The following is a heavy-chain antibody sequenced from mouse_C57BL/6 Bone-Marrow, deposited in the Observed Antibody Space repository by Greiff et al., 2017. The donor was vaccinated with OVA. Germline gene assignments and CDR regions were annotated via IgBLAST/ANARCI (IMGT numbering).Heavy chain of an antibody. Sequence: QVQLQQSGPGLVAPSQSLSITCTVSGFSLTSYGVDWVRQSPGKGLEWLGVIWGVGSTNYNSALKSRLSISKDNSKSQVFLKMNSLQTEDTAMYYCATSYYSNFAWFAYWGQGTLVTVSA. CDR3: ATSYYSNFAWFAY. CDR1: GFSLTSYG. J-gene: IGHJ3*01. V-gene: IGHV2-6*01. D-gene: IGHD2-5*01. CDR2: IWGVGST.